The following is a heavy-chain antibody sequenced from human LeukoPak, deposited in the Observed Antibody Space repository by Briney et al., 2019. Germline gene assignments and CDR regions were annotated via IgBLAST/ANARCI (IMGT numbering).Heavy chain of an antibody. V-gene: IGHV3-48*01. Sequence: QSGGSLRLSCAASGFTFSHFWMSWVRQAPGKGLEWISYISSSGSAIYYADSVRGRFTVSRDNAKNSLSLQMNSLGAEDTAMYYCAREYISSSGRSFDYWGQGTPVTVSS. CDR1: GFTFSHFW. CDR2: ISSSGSAI. D-gene: IGHD6-6*01. J-gene: IGHJ4*02. CDR3: AREYISSSGRSFDY.